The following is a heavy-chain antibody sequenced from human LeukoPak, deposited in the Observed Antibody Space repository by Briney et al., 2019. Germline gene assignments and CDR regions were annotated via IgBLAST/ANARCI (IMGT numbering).Heavy chain of an antibody. CDR3: AREYSSSSAYFDY. Sequence: SVKVSCKASGGTFSSYAISWVRQAPGQGLDWMGRIIPILGIAHSAQKFQGRVTITADKSTSTAYTELSSLRSEDTAVYYCAREYSSSSAYFDYWGQGTLVTVSS. CDR1: GGTFSSYA. CDR2: IIPILGIA. J-gene: IGHJ4*02. V-gene: IGHV1-69*04. D-gene: IGHD6-6*01.